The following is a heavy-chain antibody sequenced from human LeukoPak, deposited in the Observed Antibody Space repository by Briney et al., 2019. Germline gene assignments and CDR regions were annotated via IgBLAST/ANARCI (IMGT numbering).Heavy chain of an antibody. CDR1: GGSFSGYY. D-gene: IGHD3-10*01. J-gene: IGHJ4*02. Sequence: PSETLSLTCAVYGGSFSGYYWSWIRQPPGKGLEWIGEINHSGSTNYNPSLKSRVTISVDTSKNQFSLKLSFVTAADTAVYYCARGRGHVLLWFGERPYYFDYWGQGTLVTVSS. CDR2: INHSGST. CDR3: ARGRGHVLLWFGERPYYFDY. V-gene: IGHV4-34*01.